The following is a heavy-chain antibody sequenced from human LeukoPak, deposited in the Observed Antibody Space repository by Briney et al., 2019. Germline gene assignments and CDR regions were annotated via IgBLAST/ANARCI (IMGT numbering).Heavy chain of an antibody. CDR3: ARGPRIGVDGSYYFDY. D-gene: IGHD5-24*01. CDR1: GVSFKDYY. V-gene: IGHV3-11*01. Sequence: GGSLRLSCAASGVSFKDYYWSWIRQVPGEGLEWVSYINVNGGSMQYADSVKRRFTISRHNPKNSVSLEMNRLRAEDTAVYYCARGPRIGVDGSYYFDYWGQGTLVTVSS. CDR2: INVNGGSM. J-gene: IGHJ4*02.